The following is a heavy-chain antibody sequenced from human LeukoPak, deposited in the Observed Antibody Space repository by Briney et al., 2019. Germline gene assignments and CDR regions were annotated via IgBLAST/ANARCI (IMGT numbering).Heavy chain of an antibody. CDR1: GYTLTELS. CDR2: FDPEDGET. Sequence: ASVKVSCKVSGYTLTELSMHWVRQAPGKGLEWMGGFDPEDGETIYAQKFQGRVTMTEDTSTDTAYMELSSLRSEDTAVYYCATDGLWFGELGFDPLGQGTLVTVSS. CDR3: ATDGLWFGELGFDP. J-gene: IGHJ5*02. D-gene: IGHD3-10*01. V-gene: IGHV1-24*01.